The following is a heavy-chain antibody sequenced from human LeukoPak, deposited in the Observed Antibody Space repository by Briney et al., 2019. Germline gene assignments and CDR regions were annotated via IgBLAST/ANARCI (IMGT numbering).Heavy chain of an antibody. CDR3: ARDDLTGYSVY. Sequence: SVKVSCKASVGTFSSYAISWVPQAPGQGLEWMGGIIPIFGTANYAQKFQGRVTITADKSTSTAYMELSSLRSEDTAVYYCARDDLTGYSVYWGQGTLVTVSS. V-gene: IGHV1-69*06. J-gene: IGHJ4*02. D-gene: IGHD3-9*01. CDR1: VGTFSSYA. CDR2: IIPIFGTA.